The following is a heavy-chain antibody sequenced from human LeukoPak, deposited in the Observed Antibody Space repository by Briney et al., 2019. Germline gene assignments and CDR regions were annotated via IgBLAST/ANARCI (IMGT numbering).Heavy chain of an antibody. CDR2: ISSSSSYI. CDR1: GFTFSSYN. Sequence: GGSLRLSCAASGFTFSSYNMNWVRQAPGKGLEWVSSISSSSSYIYYADSVKGRFTISRDNAKNSLYLQMNSLRAEDTAVYYCARLGGEPDSSGYYYYGGDYWGQGTLVTVSS. CDR3: ARLGGEPDSSGYYYYGGDY. J-gene: IGHJ4*02. D-gene: IGHD3-22*01. V-gene: IGHV3-21*01.